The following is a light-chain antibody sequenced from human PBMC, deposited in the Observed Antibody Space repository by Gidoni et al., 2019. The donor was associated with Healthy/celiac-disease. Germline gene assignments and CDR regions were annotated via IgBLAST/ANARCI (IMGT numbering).Light chain of an antibody. Sequence: QSVLTQPPSASATPGQGVPISCSGSSSNIGSNTVNWYQQLPGTAPKLLIYSKNQRPSGVPDRFSGSKSGTSASLAISGLQSEDEADYYCAAWDDSLNGYVFGTGTKVTVL. J-gene: IGLJ1*01. CDR1: SSNIGSNT. V-gene: IGLV1-44*01. CDR3: AAWDDSLNGYV. CDR2: SKN.